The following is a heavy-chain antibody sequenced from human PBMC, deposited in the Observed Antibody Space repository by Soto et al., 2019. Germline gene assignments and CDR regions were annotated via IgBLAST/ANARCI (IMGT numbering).Heavy chain of an antibody. V-gene: IGHV3-33*01. CDR3: ARDSAGLFDY. D-gene: IGHD6-19*01. J-gene: IGHJ4*02. CDR2: IWYDGSNK. Sequence: GGSLRLSCAASGFTFSSYGMHWVRQAPGKGLEWVAVIWYDGSNKYYAVTVKGRFTISSDNSKNTLYLQMNSLRAEDTAVYYCARDSAGLFDYWGQGTLVTVSS. CDR1: GFTFSSYG.